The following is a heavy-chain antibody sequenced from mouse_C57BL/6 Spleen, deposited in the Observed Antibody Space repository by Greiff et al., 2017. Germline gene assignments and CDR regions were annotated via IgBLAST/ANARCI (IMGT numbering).Heavy chain of an antibody. CDR1: GYTFTSYW. CDR3: ARDSITTVVANAMDY. D-gene: IGHD1-1*01. CDR2: IHPNSGST. Sequence: QVQLQQPGAELVKPGASVKLSCKASGYTFTSYWMHWVKQRPGQGLEWIGMIHPNSGSTNYNEKFKSKATMTVDKSSSTAYMQLSSLTSEDSAVYYCARDSITTVVANAMDYWGQGTSGTVSS. J-gene: IGHJ4*01. V-gene: IGHV1-64*01.